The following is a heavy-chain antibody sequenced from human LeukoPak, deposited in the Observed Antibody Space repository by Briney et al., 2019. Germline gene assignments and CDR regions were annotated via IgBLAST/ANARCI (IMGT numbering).Heavy chain of an antibody. V-gene: IGHV4-34*01. J-gene: IGHJ5*02. D-gene: IGHD6-6*01. Sequence: SEPLSLTCTVSGGSISSYYWSWIRQPPGKGLEWIGEINHSGSTNYNPSLKSRVTISVDTSKNQFSRKLSSVTAADTAVYYCARVGYSSSSDWFDPWGRGTLVTVSS. CDR1: GGSISSYY. CDR3: ARVGYSSSSDWFDP. CDR2: INHSGST.